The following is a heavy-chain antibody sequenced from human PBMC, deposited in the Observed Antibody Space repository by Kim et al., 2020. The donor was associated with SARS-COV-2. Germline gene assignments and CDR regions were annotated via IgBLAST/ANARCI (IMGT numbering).Heavy chain of an antibody. V-gene: IGHV3-30*18. CDR1: RFTFTTYG. Sequence: GGSLRLSCTASRFTFTTYGMHWVRQAPGKGLEWVSFISYEGSIKYYADSVKGRFTISRDDSKNTLYLQMNSLRAEDTAVYYCAKDRAYFEILTGRTLYYWGQGPLVTVSS. J-gene: IGHJ4*02. D-gene: IGHD3-9*01. CDR2: ISYEGSIK. CDR3: AKDRAYFEILTGRTLYY.